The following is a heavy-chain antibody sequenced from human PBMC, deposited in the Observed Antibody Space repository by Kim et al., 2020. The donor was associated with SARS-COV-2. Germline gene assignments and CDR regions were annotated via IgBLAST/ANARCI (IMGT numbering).Heavy chain of an antibody. CDR3: SRPVSV. V-gene: IGHV3-15*01. D-gene: IGHD6-19*01. CDR2: IQTKADGETT. CDR1: GFIFRDAW. Sequence: GGSLRLSCAASGFIFRDAWMSWVRQAPGKGLEWVGRIQTKADGETTDYSAPVKGRFIISRDDSKNTLYLLMNNLTTEDTGVYYCSRPVSVWGQGALVTVSS. J-gene: IGHJ4*02.